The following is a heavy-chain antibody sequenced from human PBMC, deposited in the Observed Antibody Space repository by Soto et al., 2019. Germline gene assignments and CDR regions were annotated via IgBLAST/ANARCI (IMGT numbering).Heavy chain of an antibody. Sequence: SVKVSCKTSGFMFTSSAVQWVRQAPGQRLEWIGRLVVGSGNTHYAQHFQERVTMTRDMSTGTAYMELSSLRSEDTAVYYCAAVAVSRFLKCLPAEFDYWGQGTLVTVSS. J-gene: IGHJ4*02. D-gene: IGHD3-3*01. CDR3: AAVAVSRFLKCLPAEFDY. V-gene: IGHV1-58*01. CDR2: LVVGSGNT. CDR1: GFMFTSSA.